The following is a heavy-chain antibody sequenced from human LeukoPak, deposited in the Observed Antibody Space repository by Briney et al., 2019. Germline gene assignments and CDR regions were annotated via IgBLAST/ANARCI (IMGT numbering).Heavy chain of an antibody. CDR1: GGSISSYY. D-gene: IGHD3-10*01. V-gene: IGHV4-4*07. J-gene: IGHJ4*01. CDR2: IYNSGST. CDR3: ARAIWYGSGTTAFDY. Sequence: NPSETLSLTCTVSGGSISSYYWSWIRQPAGKGLEWIGRIYNSGSTNYNTNYNPSLSSRVTMSVDTSKNQFSLKLNSVTAADTAVYFCARAIWYGSGTTAFDYWGQEPWSPSPQ.